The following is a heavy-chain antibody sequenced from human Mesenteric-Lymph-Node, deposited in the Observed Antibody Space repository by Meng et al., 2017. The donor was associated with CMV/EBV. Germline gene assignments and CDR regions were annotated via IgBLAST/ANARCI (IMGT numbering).Heavy chain of an antibody. V-gene: IGHV1-2*02. Sequence: GESLKISCAASGFTFTGYYMHWVRQAPGQGLEWMGWINPNSGGTNYAQKFQGRVTMTRDTSISTAYMELSRLRSDDTAVYYCARGIFADKDEDYWGQGTLVTVSS. CDR1: GFTFTGYY. CDR2: INPNSGGT. J-gene: IGHJ4*02. CDR3: ARGIFADKDEDY. D-gene: IGHD3-3*01.